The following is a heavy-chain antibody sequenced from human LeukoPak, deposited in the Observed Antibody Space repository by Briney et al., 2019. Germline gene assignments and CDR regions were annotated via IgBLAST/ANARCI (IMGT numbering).Heavy chain of an antibody. Sequence: GRSLRLSCAASGFTFDDYAMHWVRQAPGKGLEWVSGISWNSGSIGYADSVKGRFTISRDNAKNSLYLQMNSLRAEDTAVYYCARDERGYSYGVLHNYYMDVWGKGTTVTVSS. CDR2: ISWNSGSI. CDR1: GFTFDDYA. CDR3: ARDERGYSYGVLHNYYMDV. J-gene: IGHJ6*03. D-gene: IGHD5-18*01. V-gene: IGHV3-9*01.